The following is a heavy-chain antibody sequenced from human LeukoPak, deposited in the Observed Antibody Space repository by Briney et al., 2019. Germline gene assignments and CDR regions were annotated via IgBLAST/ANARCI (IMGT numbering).Heavy chain of an antibody. V-gene: IGHV1-69*01. CDR2: IIPIFGTA. D-gene: IGHD2-2*01. CDR1: GGTFSSYA. J-gene: IGHJ6*02. Sequence: SVKVSCKASGGTFSSYAISWVRQAPGQGLEWMGGIIPIFGTANYAQKFQGRVTITADESTSTAYMELSSLRSEDTAVYYCARATPAVGYYYYYGMDVWGRGTTVTVSS. CDR3: ARATPAVGYYYYYGMDV.